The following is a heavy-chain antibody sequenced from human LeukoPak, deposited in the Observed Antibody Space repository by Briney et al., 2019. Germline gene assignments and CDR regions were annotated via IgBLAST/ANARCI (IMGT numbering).Heavy chain of an antibody. CDR1: GFTFSSYA. Sequence: GGSLRLSCAASGFTFSSYAMHWVRQAPGKGLEWVAVISYDGSNKYYADSVKGRFTISRDNSKNTLYLQMNSLRAEDTAVYYCARDDAASYYYDSSGYSYFDYWGQGTLVTVSS. V-gene: IGHV3-30*04. CDR2: ISYDGSNK. CDR3: ARDDAASYYYDSSGYSYFDY. D-gene: IGHD3-22*01. J-gene: IGHJ4*02.